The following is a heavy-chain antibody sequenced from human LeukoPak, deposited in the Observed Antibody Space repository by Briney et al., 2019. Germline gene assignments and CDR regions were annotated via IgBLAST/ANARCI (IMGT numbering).Heavy chain of an antibody. CDR3: ARGSSKVDFWSGYYHFDY. J-gene: IGHJ4*02. CDR2: IYSSGST. Sequence: PSETLSLTCSVSGASLSSGSNYWGWIHQPPGTTLEWIGSIYSSGSTYYNPSLKSRVIIIIDTPKNHFSLTLSSVTAADTAVYYCARGSSKVDFWSGYYHFDYWGQGTLVTVSS. V-gene: IGHV4-39*07. D-gene: IGHD3-3*01. CDR1: GASLSSGSNY.